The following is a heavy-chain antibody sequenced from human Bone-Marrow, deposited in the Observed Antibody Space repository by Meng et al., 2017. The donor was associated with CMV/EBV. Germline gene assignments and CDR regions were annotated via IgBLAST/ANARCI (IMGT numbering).Heavy chain of an antibody. V-gene: IGHV3-49*04. CDR1: GFTFGDYA. Sequence: GGSLILSCTASGFTFGDYAMSWVRQAPGKGLEWVGFIRSKAYGGTTEYAASVKGRFTISRDDSKSIAYLQMNSLKTEDTAVYYCTRDGIPDYWGQGTLVTVSS. J-gene: IGHJ4*02. D-gene: IGHD1-26*01. CDR3: TRDGIPDY. CDR2: IRSKAYGGTT.